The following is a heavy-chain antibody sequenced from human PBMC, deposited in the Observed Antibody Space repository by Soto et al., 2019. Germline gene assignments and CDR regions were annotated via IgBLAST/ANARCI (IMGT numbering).Heavy chain of an antibody. V-gene: IGHV1-69*13. CDR2: FIPSFGAA. D-gene: IGHD5-12*01. CDR1: GDTFTKLG. CDR3: AAGYSGRYSRSDF. J-gene: IGHJ4*02. Sequence: SVKVSCKASGDTFTKLGFTWVRQAPGQGLEWVGQFIPSFGAAKYAPRFQGRATIAADESTSVAYLELSALTTEDTAIYFCAAGYSGRYSRSDFWGQGTQVTVSS.